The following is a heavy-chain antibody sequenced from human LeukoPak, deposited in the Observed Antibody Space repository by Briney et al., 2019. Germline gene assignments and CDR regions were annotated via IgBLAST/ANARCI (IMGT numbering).Heavy chain of an antibody. J-gene: IGHJ6*02. CDR3: ARGHYAMDV. Sequence: GGSLRLSCADSGFTFSSYAMTWVRQAPGKGLEWVSTIIGTSGTTYYADSVKGRFTISRDNSKNTLYLQMNSLRAEDTALYYCARGHYAMDVWGQGTSVTVSS. V-gene: IGHV3-23*01. CDR1: GFTFSSYA. D-gene: IGHD3-16*01. CDR2: IIGTSGTT.